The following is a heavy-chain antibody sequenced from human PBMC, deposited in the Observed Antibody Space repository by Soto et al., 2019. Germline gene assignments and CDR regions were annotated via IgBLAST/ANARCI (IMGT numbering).Heavy chain of an antibody. CDR3: ARRMQNYYTMGV. CDR1: GGSISSGGYY. CDR2: ISYRGSA. Sequence: SETLSLTCTVSGGSISSGGYYWSWIRQHPGKGLEWIGYISYRGSADYSPSLKSRVTISVDTSKNQFSLKVNSVTAADTAVYYCARRMQNYYTMGVWGQGTTVTVSS. D-gene: IGHD2-15*01. V-gene: IGHV4-31*03. J-gene: IGHJ6*02.